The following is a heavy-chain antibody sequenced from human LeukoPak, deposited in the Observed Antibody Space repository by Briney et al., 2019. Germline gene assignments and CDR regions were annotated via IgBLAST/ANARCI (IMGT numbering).Heavy chain of an antibody. J-gene: IGHJ6*03. CDR1: GYTFTSYD. V-gene: IGHV1-8*03. CDR2: MNPNSGNT. D-gene: IGHD6-19*01. Sequence: ASVKVSCKASGYTFTSYDINWVRQATGQGLEWMGWMNPNSGNTGYAQKFQGRVTITRNTSISTAYMDLRSLRSDDTAVYYCARRAVAYYYYYYMDVWGKGTTVTVSS. CDR3: ARRAVAYYYYYYMDV.